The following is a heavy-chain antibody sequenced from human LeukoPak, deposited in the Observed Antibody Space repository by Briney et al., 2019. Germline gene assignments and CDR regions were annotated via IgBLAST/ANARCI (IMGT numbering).Heavy chain of an antibody. CDR3: ARESDVGKDFDC. Sequence: ASVKVSCKASGYTFTYHYIHLVRQAPGQGLEWMGIINPSNGDTNYAQRFQGRVTMTRDTSTSTVYMELSSLDSEDTAVYYYARESDVGKDFDCWGQGTLVTVSS. J-gene: IGHJ4*02. V-gene: IGHV1-46*01. D-gene: IGHD1-1*01. CDR1: GYTFTYHY. CDR2: INPSNGDT.